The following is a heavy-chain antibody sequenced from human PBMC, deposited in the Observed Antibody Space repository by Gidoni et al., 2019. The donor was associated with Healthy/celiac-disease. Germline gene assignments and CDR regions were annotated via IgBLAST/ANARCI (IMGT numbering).Heavy chain of an antibody. V-gene: IGHV1-69*01. CDR2: IIPIFGTA. Sequence: QVQLVQSGAEVKKPGSSVKVSCKASGGTFSSYAISWVRQAPGQGLEWMGGIIPIFGTANYAQKFQGRVTITADESTSTAYMELSSLRSEDTAVYYCARGESIAAPGGSYWFDPWGQGTLVTVSS. J-gene: IGHJ5*02. D-gene: IGHD6-13*01. CDR1: GGTFSSYA. CDR3: ARGESIAAPGGSYWFDP.